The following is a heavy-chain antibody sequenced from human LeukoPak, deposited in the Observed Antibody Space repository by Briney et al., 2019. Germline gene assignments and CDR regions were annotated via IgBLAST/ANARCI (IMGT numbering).Heavy chain of an antibody. CDR3: ARDGCSGGSCYSRYFDY. Sequence: SVKVSCKASGGTFSGYAISWVRQAPGQGLEWMGRIIPILGIANYAQKFQGRVTITADKSTSTAYMELSSLRSEDTAVYYCARDGCSGGSCYSRYFDYWGQGTLVTVSS. CDR1: GGTFSGYA. CDR2: IIPILGIA. J-gene: IGHJ4*02. D-gene: IGHD2-15*01. V-gene: IGHV1-69*04.